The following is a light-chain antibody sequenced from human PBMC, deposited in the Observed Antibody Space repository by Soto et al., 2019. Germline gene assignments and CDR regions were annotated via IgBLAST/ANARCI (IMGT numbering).Light chain of an antibody. J-gene: IGKJ4*01. CDR3: QQYGSSRVT. Sequence: EIVLTQSPGTLSLSPGERATLSCRASQSVSSSYLAWYQQKPGQAPRLLIYGASSRATGIPDRFSGSGSGTDFTLTISRLEPEYFAVYYCQQYGSSRVTFGGGTKVEIK. CDR1: QSVSSSY. CDR2: GAS. V-gene: IGKV3-20*01.